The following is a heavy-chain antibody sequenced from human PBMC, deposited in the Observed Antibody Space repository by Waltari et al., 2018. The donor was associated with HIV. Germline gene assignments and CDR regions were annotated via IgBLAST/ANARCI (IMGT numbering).Heavy chain of an antibody. V-gene: IGHV1-2*02. CDR2: ININSGGT. Sequence: QVQLVQSGAELKKSGASVKVSCKPSGYTFTDYYIHWVRQAPGQGLEWSGWININSGGTNVSQKFRGRVTLTRDTSISTAYMQLSSLGSDDTAIYYCTRAQSHVHGLDVWGQGTTVTVSS. J-gene: IGHJ6*02. CDR1: GYTFTDYY. CDR3: TRAQSHVHGLDV.